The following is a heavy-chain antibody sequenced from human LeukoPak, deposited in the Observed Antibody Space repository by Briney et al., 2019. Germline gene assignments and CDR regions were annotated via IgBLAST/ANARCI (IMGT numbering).Heavy chain of an antibody. CDR2: IKGDGSEK. J-gene: IGHJ4*02. CDR1: GFTLSTYW. CDR3: TRVGYINEGIDY. Sequence: GGSLRLSCAASGFTLSTYWMNWVRQAPGKGLEWVADIKGDGSEKYYVDSVKGRFTISRDNAKNSLYLQMNSLRAEDTAIYYCTRVGYINEGIDYWGQGTLVTVSS. V-gene: IGHV3-7*04. D-gene: IGHD4-11*01.